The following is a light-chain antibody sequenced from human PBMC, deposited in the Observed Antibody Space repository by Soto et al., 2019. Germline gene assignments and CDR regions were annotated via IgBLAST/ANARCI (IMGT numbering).Light chain of an antibody. Sequence: QSVLTQPPSASGTPGQSLTISCFGSSSNIGSHFVYWYQHLPGTAPKLLIFRDGQRPSGVPARFFGSKSGTSASLAISGLRSEDEADYYCAVWDQSLTGWVFGGGTKLTVL. CDR1: SSNIGSHF. CDR3: AVWDQSLTGWV. V-gene: IGLV1-47*01. J-gene: IGLJ3*02. CDR2: RDG.